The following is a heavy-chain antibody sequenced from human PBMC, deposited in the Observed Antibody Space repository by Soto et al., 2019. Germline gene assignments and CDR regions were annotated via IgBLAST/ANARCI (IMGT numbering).Heavy chain of an antibody. J-gene: IGHJ5*02. D-gene: IGHD2-2*01. V-gene: IGHV4-59*01. CDR2: IYYSGST. CDR3: ARGYAFLYP. Sequence: QVQLQESGPGLVKPSETLSLTCTVSGGSISSYSWSWIRQPPGKGLELIGYIYYSGSTNYDPTLNSRGTISVDTSKNHVPLKLSSVTAADTAVYYCARGYAFLYPWGQGTLVSGSS. CDR1: GGSISSYS.